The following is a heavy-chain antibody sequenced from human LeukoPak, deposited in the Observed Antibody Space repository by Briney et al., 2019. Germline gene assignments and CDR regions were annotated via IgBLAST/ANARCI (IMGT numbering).Heavy chain of an antibody. CDR2: IYHSGST. CDR1: GASISSSSYY. J-gene: IGHJ4*02. Sequence: PSETLSLTCTVSGASISSSSYYWGWIRQPPGKGLEWIGSIYHSGSTYYNPSLKSRVTISVDTSKNQFSLRLSSVTAADTAMYYCARHLSWSGYPKVDYWGQGSLVTDSS. D-gene: IGHD3-3*01. CDR3: ARHLSWSGYPKVDY. V-gene: IGHV4-39*01.